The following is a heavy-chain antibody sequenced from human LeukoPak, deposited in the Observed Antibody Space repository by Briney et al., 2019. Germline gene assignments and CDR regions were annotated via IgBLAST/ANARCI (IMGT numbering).Heavy chain of an antibody. D-gene: IGHD3-3*01. J-gene: IGHJ6*03. V-gene: IGHV3-48*01. CDR1: GFTFSSYS. Sequence: GGSLRLSCAASGFTFSSYSMNWVRQASGKGLEWVSYISSSSSTIYYADSVKGRFTISRDNAKNSLYLQMNSLRAEDTAVYYCATIPYYDFWSGSYYYMDVWGKGTTVAVSS. CDR2: ISSSSSTI. CDR3: ATIPYYDFWSGSYYYMDV.